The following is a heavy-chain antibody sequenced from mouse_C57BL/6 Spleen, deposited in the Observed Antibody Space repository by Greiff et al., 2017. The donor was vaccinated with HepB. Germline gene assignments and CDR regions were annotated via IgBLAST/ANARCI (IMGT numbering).Heavy chain of an antibody. D-gene: IGHD4-1*01. CDR1: GFTFSSYT. CDR3: ARQRLAYCDY. CDR2: ISGGGGNT. J-gene: IGHJ2*01. V-gene: IGHV5-9*01. Sequence: EVKLEESGGGLVKPGGSLKLSCAASGFTFSSYTMSWVRQTPEKRLEWVATISGGGGNTYYPDSVKGRFTISRDNAKNTLYLQMSSLRSEDTALYYCARQRLAYCDYWGQGTTLTVSS.